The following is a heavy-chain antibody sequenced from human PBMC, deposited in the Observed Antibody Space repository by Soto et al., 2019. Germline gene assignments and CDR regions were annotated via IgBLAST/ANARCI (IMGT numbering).Heavy chain of an antibody. CDR2: INHSGST. Sequence: SETLSLTCAVYGGSFSGYYWSWIRQPPGKGLEWIGEINHSGSTNYNPSLKSRVTISVDTSKNQFSLKLSSVTAADTAVYYCARGVYYYGSGKQTKFDYWGQGTLVTVSS. CDR3: ARGVYYYGSGKQTKFDY. CDR1: GGSFSGYY. V-gene: IGHV4-34*01. D-gene: IGHD3-10*01. J-gene: IGHJ4*02.